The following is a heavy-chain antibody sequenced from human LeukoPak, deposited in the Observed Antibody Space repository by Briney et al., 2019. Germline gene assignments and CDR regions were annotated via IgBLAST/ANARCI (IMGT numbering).Heavy chain of an antibody. V-gene: IGHV4-34*01. CDR2: INHSGST. CDR3: ARDPRGYSGYRDY. CDR1: GGSFSGYY. D-gene: IGHD5-12*01. J-gene: IGHJ4*02. Sequence: SETLSLTCAVYGGSFSGYYWSWIRQPPGKGLEWIGEINHSGSTNYNPSLKSRVTISVDTSKNQFSLKLSSVTAADTAVYYCARDPRGYSGYRDYWGQGTLVTVSS.